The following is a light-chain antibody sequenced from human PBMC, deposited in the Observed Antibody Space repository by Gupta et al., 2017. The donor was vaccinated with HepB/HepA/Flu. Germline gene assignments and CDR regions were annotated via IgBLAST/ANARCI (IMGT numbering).Light chain of an antibody. CDR1: QSISSY. J-gene: IGKJ1*01. CDR3: QQSYSTPRT. Sequence: DIQMTQSPSSLSASVGDRVTITCRASQSISSYLNGYQQKPGKAPKLLIYAASSLQSGVPSRFSGSGSGTDFTLTISSRQPEDFATYYCQQSYSTPRTFGQGTKVEIK. V-gene: IGKV1-39*01. CDR2: AAS.